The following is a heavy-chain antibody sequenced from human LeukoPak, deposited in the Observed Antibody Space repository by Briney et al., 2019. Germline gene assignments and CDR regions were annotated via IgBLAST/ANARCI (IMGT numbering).Heavy chain of an antibody. V-gene: IGHV4-4*07. CDR3: ARGLAGAGPYYFDY. D-gene: IGHD6-13*01. J-gene: IGHJ4*02. CDR2: IYTSGST. Sequence: PSETLSLTCTVSGGSISSYYWSWIRQPAGKGLERIGRIYTSGSTNYNPSLKSRVTISVDKSKNQFSLKLSSVTAADTAVYYCARGLAGAGPYYFDYWGQGTLVTVSS. CDR1: GGSISSYY.